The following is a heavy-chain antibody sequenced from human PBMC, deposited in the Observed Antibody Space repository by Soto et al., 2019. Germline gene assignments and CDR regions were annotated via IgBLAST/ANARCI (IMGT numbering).Heavy chain of an antibody. CDR3: ARVGDSSSWYNYYYYGMDV. D-gene: IGHD6-13*01. V-gene: IGHV3-15*07. CDR2: IKSKALGGTT. Sequence: GGSLRLSCAGSGFAFSNAWINWVRQAPGKGLEWVGRIKSKALGGTTDFAAPVRGRFAITRDDSRNMAYMQMNSLNTEDTAVYYCARVGDSSSWYNYYYYGMDVWGQGTTVTVSS. CDR1: GFAFSNAW. J-gene: IGHJ6*02.